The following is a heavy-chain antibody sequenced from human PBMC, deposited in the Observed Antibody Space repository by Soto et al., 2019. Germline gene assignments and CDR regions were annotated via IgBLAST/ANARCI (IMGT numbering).Heavy chain of an antibody. CDR3: ARDLSRGITMIALEIHY. D-gene: IGHD3-22*01. CDR1: GFTFSNYA. CDR2: ISYDGSNK. J-gene: IGHJ4*02. V-gene: IGHV3-30-3*01. Sequence: QVQLVESGGGVVQPGRSLRLSCAACGFTFSNYAMHWIRQAPGKGLELVAIISYDGSNKYYAESVKGRFTISRDNPRNTVHLQMSSLRVEDTAVYYCARDLSRGITMIALEIHYWGQGTRVTVAS.